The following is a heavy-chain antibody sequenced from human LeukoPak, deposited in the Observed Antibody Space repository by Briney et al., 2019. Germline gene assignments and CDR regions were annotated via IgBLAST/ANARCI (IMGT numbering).Heavy chain of an antibody. Sequence: AGGSLRLSCAASGFTFDDYGMSWVRQAPGKGLEWVSGINWNGGSTGYADSVKGRFTISRDNAKNSLYLQMNSLRAEDTAVYYCAKAGSIRFDYWGQGTLVTVSS. CDR2: INWNGGST. V-gene: IGHV3-20*04. J-gene: IGHJ4*02. CDR3: AKAGSIRFDY. D-gene: IGHD1-26*01. CDR1: GFTFDDYG.